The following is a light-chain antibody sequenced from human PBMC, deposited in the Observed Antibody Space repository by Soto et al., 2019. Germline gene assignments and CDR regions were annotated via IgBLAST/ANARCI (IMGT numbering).Light chain of an antibody. V-gene: IGKV3-20*01. J-gene: IGKJ1*01. CDR2: GAS. CDR1: QSVSGRY. CDR3: QQSGSSPPGT. Sequence: IVLTQSPGTLSLSPGERATLSCRASQSVSGRYLAWYQQKPGQAPRLPMYGASSRASGIPDRFSGSGSGTDFTLTISRLEPEDFAVCYGQQSGSSPPGTFGQGTKVEI.